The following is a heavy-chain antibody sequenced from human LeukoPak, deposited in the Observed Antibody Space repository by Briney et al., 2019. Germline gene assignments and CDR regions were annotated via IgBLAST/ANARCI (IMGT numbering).Heavy chain of an antibody. CDR3: ARGLKTVGSSSWFRVVRLAH. D-gene: IGHD6-13*01. J-gene: IGHJ5*02. CDR2: ISSKGGST. Sequence: PGGSLRLSCAASGFTFSSYAMHWVRQAPGKGLEYVSAISSKGGSTYYANSVKGRLTISRDNSKNTLYLQMGSLRSEDTAVYYCARGLKTVGSSSWFRVVRLAHWGQGTLVTVSS. V-gene: IGHV3-64*01. CDR1: GFTFSSYA.